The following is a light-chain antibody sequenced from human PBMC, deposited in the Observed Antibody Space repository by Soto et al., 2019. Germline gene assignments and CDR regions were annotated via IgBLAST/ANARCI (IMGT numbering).Light chain of an antibody. V-gene: IGLV2-14*03. J-gene: IGLJ1*01. Sequence: QSALTQPASVSGSPGQSITFSCTGTSSDVGGYNYVSWYQQHPGKAPKFMIYDVSNRPSGVSNRFSGSKSGNTASLTISGLQAEDEADYYCCSYTTSNTRQIVFGTGTKLTVL. CDR1: SSDVGGYNY. CDR2: DVS. CDR3: CSYTTSNTRQIV.